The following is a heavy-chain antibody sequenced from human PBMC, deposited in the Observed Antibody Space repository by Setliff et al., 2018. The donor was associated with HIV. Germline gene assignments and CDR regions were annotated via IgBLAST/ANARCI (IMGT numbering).Heavy chain of an antibody. J-gene: IGHJ3*02. CDR3: ARGTYYYDSSGFRDAFDI. CDR2: IYTSGST. Sequence: KTSETLSLTCTVSGGSISTYYWSWIRQPAGKGLEWIGRIYTSGSTNYNPSIKSRVTMSVDTSKNQFSLKLSSVTAADTAVDYCARGTYYYDSSGFRDAFDIWGQGTMVTVSS. D-gene: IGHD3-22*01. CDR1: GGSISTYY. V-gene: IGHV4-4*07.